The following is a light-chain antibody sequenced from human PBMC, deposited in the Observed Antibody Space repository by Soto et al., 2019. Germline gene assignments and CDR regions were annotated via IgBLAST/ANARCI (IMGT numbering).Light chain of an antibody. V-gene: IGKV1-5*03. Sequence: DIQMTQSPSTLSASVGDRVTITCRASQSISSWLAWYQQKPGKAPKLLIYKASSLESGVPSRFSGSGSGTEFTLTISSLQPDEFGTYHCRQYNSPYTFGQGTKLEIK. CDR1: QSISSW. J-gene: IGKJ2*01. CDR3: RQYNSPYT. CDR2: KAS.